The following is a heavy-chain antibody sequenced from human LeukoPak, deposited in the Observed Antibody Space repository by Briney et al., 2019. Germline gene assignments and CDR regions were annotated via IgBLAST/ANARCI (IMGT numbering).Heavy chain of an antibody. CDR1: GFAFSSHG. CDR2: ISRDGDIE. Sequence: PGGSLRLSCAASGFAFSSHGIHWVRQAPGTGLEWVAVISRDGDIEKYADSEKGRFTVSRDNSRNTLYLQMNSLRPDDTAVYYCAKTSGNYLYFEYRGQGTLVTV. J-gene: IGHJ4*02. V-gene: IGHV3-30*18. CDR3: AKTSGNYLYFEY. D-gene: IGHD1-26*01.